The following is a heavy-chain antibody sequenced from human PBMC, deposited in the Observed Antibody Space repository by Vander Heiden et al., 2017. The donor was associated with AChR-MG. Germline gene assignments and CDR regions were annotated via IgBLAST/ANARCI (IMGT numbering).Heavy chain of an antibody. Sequence: QVQLVQSGAEVKKPGVSVKVSCKASGYTFTSYYMPGVRQAPGQGLEWMGIINPSGGSTSYAQKFQGRVTMTRDTSTSTVYMERSSLRSEETAVYYCARGRGRDYYDSSGYPKNFDYWGQGTLVTVSS. CDR1: GYTFTSYY. CDR3: ARGRGRDYYDSSGYPKNFDY. CDR2: INPSGGST. V-gene: IGHV1-46*01. D-gene: IGHD3-22*01. J-gene: IGHJ4*02.